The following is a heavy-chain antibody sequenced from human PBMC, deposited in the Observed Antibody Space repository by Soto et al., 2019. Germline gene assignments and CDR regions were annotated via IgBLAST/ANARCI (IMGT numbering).Heavy chain of an antibody. J-gene: IGHJ4*02. CDR3: VRGRGWLVLDN. CDR1: GYTFISYY. CDR2: INPSGGIT. Sequence: QVQVVQSGAEVKKPGASVNISCKASGYTFISYYIHWVRQAPGQGLEWMGVINPSGGITTYAPKFQGRVTMTRDTSTSTVHMDLSGLTSDDTAVYYCVRGRGWLVLDNWGQGTLVTVSS. V-gene: IGHV1-46*01. D-gene: IGHD5-12*01.